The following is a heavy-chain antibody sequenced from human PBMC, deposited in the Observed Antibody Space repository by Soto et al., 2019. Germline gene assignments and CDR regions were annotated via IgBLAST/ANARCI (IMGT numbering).Heavy chain of an antibody. CDR3: AHIPNYYQYDWFDP. CDR1: GFSLTTRGVG. V-gene: IGHV2-5*02. J-gene: IGHJ5*02. D-gene: IGHD3-16*01. Sequence: QITLKESGPTLVKPTQTLTLTCTFSGFSLTTRGVGVGWIRQPPGKALECLALIYLDDDKRYSPSLQSRLSITKDNTKNQVVLTMTNVDPVDTATYYCAHIPNYYQYDWFDPWGQGTLVSVSS. CDR2: IYLDDDK.